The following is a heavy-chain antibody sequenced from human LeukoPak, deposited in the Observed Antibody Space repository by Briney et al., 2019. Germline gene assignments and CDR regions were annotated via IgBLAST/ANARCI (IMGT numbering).Heavy chain of an antibody. D-gene: IGHD3-22*01. J-gene: IGHJ6*02. V-gene: IGHV3-7*03. CDR1: GFTFSSYW. CDR2: IKQDGSEK. CDR3: AKDLSSAITSALVLDV. Sequence: GGSLRLSCAASGFTFSSYWMSWVRQAPGKGLEWVANIKQDGSEKYYADSVKGRFTISRDNAKNSLYLQMNSLRAEDTALYYCAKDLSSAITSALVLDVWGQGTTV.